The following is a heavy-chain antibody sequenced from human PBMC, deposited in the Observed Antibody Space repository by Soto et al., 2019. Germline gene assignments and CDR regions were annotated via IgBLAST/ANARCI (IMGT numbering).Heavy chain of an antibody. CDR3: ARRSSGWYCDY. Sequence: EVQLLESGGGLVQPGGSLRLSCAASGFTFSSYAMSWVRQAPGKGLEWVSAISGSGGSTYYADSVKGRFTISRDNSKNTPYLQMNSRRAEDTAVYYCARRSSGWYCDYWGQGTLVTVSS. CDR1: GFTFSSYA. V-gene: IGHV3-23*01. D-gene: IGHD6-19*01. J-gene: IGHJ4*02. CDR2: ISGSGGST.